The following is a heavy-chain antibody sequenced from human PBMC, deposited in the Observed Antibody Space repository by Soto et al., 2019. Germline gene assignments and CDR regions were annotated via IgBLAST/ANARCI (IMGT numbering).Heavy chain of an antibody. V-gene: IGHV3-9*01. CDR1: GFTFEDYA. D-gene: IGHD6-13*01. CDR2: ISWNSGKV. Sequence: EVQLVESGGGLVRPGRSLRRSGVGSGFTFEDYAMHWGRQAPGKGLEWVSYISWNSGKVDYVDSVKGRFTISRDNAKNSLYIQMNSLRPEDTAFYYCAKETQSGNTYCEAFDMWGQGTMVTVSS. J-gene: IGHJ3*02. CDR3: AKETQSGNTYCEAFDM.